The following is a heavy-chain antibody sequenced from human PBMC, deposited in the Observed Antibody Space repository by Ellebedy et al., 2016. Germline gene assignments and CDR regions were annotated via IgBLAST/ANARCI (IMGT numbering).Heavy chain of an antibody. CDR3: ARNTWYYFDY. V-gene: IGHV3-74*01. Sequence: GESLKISXAASGFTFSSYWMHWVRQAPGKGLVWVSRINSDGSSTSYADSVKGRFTISRDNAKNSLYLQMNSLRDEDTAVYYCARNTWYYFDYWGQGTLVTVSS. CDR2: INSDGSST. D-gene: IGHD2/OR15-2a*01. CDR1: GFTFSSYW. J-gene: IGHJ4*02.